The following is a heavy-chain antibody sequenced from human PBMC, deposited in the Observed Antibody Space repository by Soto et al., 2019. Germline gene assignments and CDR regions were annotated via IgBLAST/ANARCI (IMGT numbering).Heavy chain of an antibody. CDR3: ARDLTPGLVDH. CDR1: GYTFTSSD. V-gene: IGHV1-18*04. Sequence: XPVKVSCTASGYTFTSSDMNLVRHAPGQGLEWLGIINPSGGNTNYAQKLQGRVTMTTDTSTSTAYMELRRLRSDDTAVYYCARDLTPGLVDHWCQGTLLTVSS. D-gene: IGHD3-9*01. J-gene: IGHJ4*02. CDR2: INPSGGNT.